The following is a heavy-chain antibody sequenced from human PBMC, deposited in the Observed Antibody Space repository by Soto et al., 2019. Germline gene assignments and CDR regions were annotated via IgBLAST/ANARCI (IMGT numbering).Heavy chain of an antibody. Sequence: QVQLVQSGAEVKKPGSSAKVSCEASGGTFSGHAISWVRQAPGQGPEWMGGLIPLFGTTQHAQNFQGRLTITADKSTSTAYMELTSLRFEDTAIYYCARGPNWGYRFDSWGQGTLVTVSS. CDR1: GGTFSGHA. D-gene: IGHD7-27*01. CDR3: ARGPNWGYRFDS. CDR2: LIPLFGTT. V-gene: IGHV1-69*06. J-gene: IGHJ4*02.